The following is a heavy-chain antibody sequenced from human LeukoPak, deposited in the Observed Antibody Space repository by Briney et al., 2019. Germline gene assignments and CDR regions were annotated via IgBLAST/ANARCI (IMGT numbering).Heavy chain of an antibody. J-gene: IGHJ2*01. CDR3: ARGYVRWYFDL. CDR2: IFYSGST. V-gene: IGHV4-59*01. Sequence: PSETLSLTCTVSGGSISSYHWTWIRQPPGKALEWIGYIFYSGSTNYNPALKSRVTISVDTSKNQFFLKLSSVTAADTAVYYCARGYVRWYFDLWGRGTLVTVSS. D-gene: IGHD3-10*02. CDR1: GGSISSYH.